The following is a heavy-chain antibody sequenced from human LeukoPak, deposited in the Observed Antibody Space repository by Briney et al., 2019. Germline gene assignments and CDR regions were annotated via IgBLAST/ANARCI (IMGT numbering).Heavy chain of an antibody. CDR1: GITFSRYW. J-gene: IGHJ4*02. CDR3: ARDKPFGDCADS. V-gene: IGHV3-7*01. D-gene: IGHD2-21*02. Sequence: GGSLRLSCAASGITFSRYWMNWVRQAPGKGLEWVANIKEDGSVKNYVDSVRGRFTVSRDNAKNSLYLQMNSLRAEDTAVYYCARDKPFGDCADSRGQGTLVTVSS. CDR2: IKEDGSVK.